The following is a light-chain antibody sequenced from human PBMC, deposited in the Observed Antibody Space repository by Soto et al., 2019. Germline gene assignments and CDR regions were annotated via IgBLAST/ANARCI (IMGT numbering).Light chain of an antibody. CDR3: AAWDASLSAVV. V-gene: IGLV1-44*01. CDR2: TDN. CDR1: SSNIGTNA. Sequence: QSVLTQPPSASGTPGQRVTFSCSGSSSNIGTNAVNWYQQLPGTAPKLIIYTDNQRPSGVPDRCSGSKSGTSASLAISGLQSEDEADYYCAAWDASLSAVVFGGGTKLTVL. J-gene: IGLJ2*01.